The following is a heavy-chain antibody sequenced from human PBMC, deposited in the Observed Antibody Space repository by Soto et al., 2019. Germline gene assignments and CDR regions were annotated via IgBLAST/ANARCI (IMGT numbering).Heavy chain of an antibody. J-gene: IGHJ4*02. D-gene: IGHD2-8*01. CDR2: INPSGGST. CDR3: ARARYCTNGVCYSTFDY. V-gene: IGHV1-46*03. Sequence: ASVKVSCKASGYTFTSYYMHWVRQAPGQGLERMGIINPSGGSTSYAQKFQGRVTMTRDTSTSTVYMELSSLRSEDTAVYYCARARYCTNGVCYSTFDYWGQGTLVTVSS. CDR1: GYTFTSYY.